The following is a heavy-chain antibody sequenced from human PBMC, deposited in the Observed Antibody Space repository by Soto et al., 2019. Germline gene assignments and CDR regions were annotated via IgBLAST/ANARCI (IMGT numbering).Heavy chain of an antibody. CDR3: ARGLVEPPYYYYYYGMDV. V-gene: IGHV4-59*01. CDR2: IYYSGST. J-gene: IGHJ6*02. D-gene: IGHD2-8*02. CDR1: GGSISSYY. Sequence: KTSETLSLTCTVSGGSISSYYWSWIRQPPGKGLEWIGYIYYSGSTNYNPSLKSRVTISVDTSKNQFSLKLSSVTAADTAVYYCARGLVEPPYYYYYYGMDVWGQGTTVTVSS.